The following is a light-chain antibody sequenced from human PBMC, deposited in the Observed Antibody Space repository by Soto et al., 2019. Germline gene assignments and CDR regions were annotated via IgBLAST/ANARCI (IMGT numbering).Light chain of an antibody. J-gene: IGLJ1*01. CDR1: SSDVGGYNY. Sequence: QSALTQPASVSGSPGQSITICCTGTSSDVGGYNYVSWYQQHPGKAPKLMIYDVSNRPSGVSNRFSGSKSGNTASLTISGLQAEDEADYHCSSYTSRSTLVFGTGSKVT. CDR2: DVS. CDR3: SSYTSRSTLV. V-gene: IGLV2-14*01.